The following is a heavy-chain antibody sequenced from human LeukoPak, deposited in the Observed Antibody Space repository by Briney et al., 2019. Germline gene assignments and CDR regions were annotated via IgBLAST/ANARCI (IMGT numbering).Heavy chain of an antibody. V-gene: IGHV4-59*08. CDR1: GGSISSYY. CDR2: IYYSGST. Sequence: PSETLSLTCTVSGGSISSYYWSWIRQPPGKGLEWIGYIYYSGSTNYNPSLKSRVTISVDTSKNQFSLKLSSVTAADTAVYYCARLLPLTGRDAFDIWGQGTMVTVSS. CDR3: ARLLPLTGRDAFDI. J-gene: IGHJ3*02. D-gene: IGHD3-9*01.